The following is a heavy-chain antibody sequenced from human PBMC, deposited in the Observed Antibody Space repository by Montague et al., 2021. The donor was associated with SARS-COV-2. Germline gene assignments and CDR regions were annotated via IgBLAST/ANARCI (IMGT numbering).Heavy chain of an antibody. D-gene: IGHD2-21*02. Sequence: SETLSLTCTISGGSMRRYYWTWIRQLPGKELEWIGSIYDSGGARXNPSLKSRVSISVDASKNQFSLRVTSVTAADTAVYYCARLNVGTGRADVDVWGKGTTVTVSS. J-gene: IGHJ6*04. CDR2: IYDSGGA. CDR3: ARLNVGTGRADVDV. CDR1: GGSMRRYY. V-gene: IGHV4-59*01.